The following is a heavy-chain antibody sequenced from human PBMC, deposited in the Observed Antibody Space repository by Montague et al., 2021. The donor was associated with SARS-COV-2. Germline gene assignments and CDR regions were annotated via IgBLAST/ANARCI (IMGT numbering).Heavy chain of an antibody. Sequence: SQTVSLTCSVSGGSITSGGYYWTWIRQRPGGDLEWLGYLYYNGMTHYSPSLKSRASFSLDTSKNQFSLKLTSATATDSALYFCVRSLPGNQFQFDYWGQGALVTVSS. CDR3: VRSLPGNQFQFDY. CDR1: GGSITSGGYY. CDR2: LYYNGMT. V-gene: IGHV4-31*03. J-gene: IGHJ4*02. D-gene: IGHD1-14*01.